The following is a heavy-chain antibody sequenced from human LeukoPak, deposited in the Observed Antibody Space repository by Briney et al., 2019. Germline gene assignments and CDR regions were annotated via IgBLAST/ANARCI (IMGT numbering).Heavy chain of an antibody. D-gene: IGHD5-12*01. V-gene: IGHV1-2*02. CDR1: GYTFTGYY. J-gene: IGHJ4*02. CDR2: INPNSGGT. CDR3: AREYSGYDWGGGYYFDY. Sequence: ASVTVSFKASGYTFTGYYMHWVRQAPGQGLEWMGWINPNSGGTNYAQKFQGRVTMTRDTSISTAYMELSRLRSDDTAVYYCAREYSGYDWGGGYYFDYWGQGTLVTVSS.